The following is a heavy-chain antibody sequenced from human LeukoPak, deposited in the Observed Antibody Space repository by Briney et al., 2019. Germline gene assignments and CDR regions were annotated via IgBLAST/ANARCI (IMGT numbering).Heavy chain of an antibody. Sequence: GGPLRLSCAASGFTFSSYAMGWVRQAPGKGLEWVSSISGGDSTYYTNSVKGRFTISRDNSKNTLYLQMNSLRAEDTAVYYCATTAYSSRNYWGQGTLVTGSS. D-gene: IGHD6-13*01. CDR3: ATTAYSSRNY. V-gene: IGHV3-23*01. J-gene: IGHJ4*02. CDR2: ISGGDST. CDR1: GFTFSSYA.